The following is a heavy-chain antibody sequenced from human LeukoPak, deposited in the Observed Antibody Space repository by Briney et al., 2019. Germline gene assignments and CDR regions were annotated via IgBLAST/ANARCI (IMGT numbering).Heavy chain of an antibody. V-gene: IGHV4-39*07. Sequence: SETLSLTCTVSGGSIISSNYYWLWIRQPPGKGLEWIGSIYYSGSTYYNPSLKSRVTISPDTSKNQCSLKLSSVTAADTAVYYCARGLNYDSSGYLFDYWGQGTLVTVSS. CDR2: IYYSGST. CDR3: ARGLNYDSSGYLFDY. CDR1: GGSIISSNYY. D-gene: IGHD3-22*01. J-gene: IGHJ4*02.